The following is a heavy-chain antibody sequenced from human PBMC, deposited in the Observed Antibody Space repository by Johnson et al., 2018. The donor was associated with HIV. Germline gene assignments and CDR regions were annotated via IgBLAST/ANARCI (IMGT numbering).Heavy chain of an antibody. Sequence: QVQLVESGGGVVQPGRSLRLSCAASGFTFSNYAIHWVRQAPGKGLEWVAIISYDGSNNYYADSVKGRFTISRDNAKNTLYLQMNSLRAEETAVYYCARCDKVVTPHDIWGQGTMVTVSS. D-gene: IGHD2-21*02. V-gene: IGHV3-30*04. J-gene: IGHJ3*02. CDR2: ISYDGSNN. CDR1: GFTFSNYA. CDR3: ARCDKVVTPHDI.